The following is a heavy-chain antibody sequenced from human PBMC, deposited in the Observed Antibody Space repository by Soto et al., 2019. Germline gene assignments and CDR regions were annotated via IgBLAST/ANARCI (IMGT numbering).Heavy chain of an antibody. J-gene: IGHJ6*02. Sequence: PGESLKISCKGSGYSFTSYWISLVRQMPGKGLEWMGRIDPSDSYTNYSPSFQGHVTISADKSISTAYLQWSSLKASDTAMYYCAGPYSGSPYYYYGMDVWGQGTTVTVSS. D-gene: IGHD1-26*01. CDR1: GYSFTSYW. CDR2: IDPSDSYT. CDR3: AGPYSGSPYYYYGMDV. V-gene: IGHV5-10-1*01.